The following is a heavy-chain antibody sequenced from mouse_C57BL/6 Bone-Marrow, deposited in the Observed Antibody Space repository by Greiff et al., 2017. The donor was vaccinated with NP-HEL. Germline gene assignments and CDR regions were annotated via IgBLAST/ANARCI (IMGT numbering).Heavy chain of an antibody. V-gene: IGHV5-17*01. J-gene: IGHJ1*03. CDR1: GFTFSDYG. CDR2: ISSGSSTI. CDR3: ARSGDGYPWYFDV. Sequence: DVMLVESGGGLVKPGGSLKLSCAASGFTFSDYGMHWVRQDPEKGLEWVAYISSGSSTIYYADTVKGRFTISRDNAKNTLFLQMTSLRSEDTAMYYCARSGDGYPWYFDVWGTGTTVTVSS. D-gene: IGHD2-3*01.